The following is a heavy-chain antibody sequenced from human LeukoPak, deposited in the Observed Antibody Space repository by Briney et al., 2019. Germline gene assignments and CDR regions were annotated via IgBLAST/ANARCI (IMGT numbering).Heavy chain of an antibody. CDR3: AKFARYFDWSPSDY. J-gene: IGHJ4*02. CDR2: INPNSGGT. V-gene: IGHV1-2*02. Sequence: GGSLRLSCAASGFTFSNYGMHWVRQAPGQGLEWMGWINPNSGGTNYAQKFQGRVTMTRDTSISTAYMELSRLRSDDTAVYYCAKFARYFDWSPSDYWGQGTLVTVSS. CDR1: GFTFSNYG. D-gene: IGHD3-9*01.